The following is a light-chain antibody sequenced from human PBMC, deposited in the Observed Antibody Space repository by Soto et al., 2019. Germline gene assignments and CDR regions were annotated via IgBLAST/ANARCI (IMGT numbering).Light chain of an antibody. CDR2: EVT. J-gene: IGLJ1*01. Sequence: QSALTQPASVSGPPGQSITISCTGTSSDVGSYNLVSWYQQHPGKAPKLMIYEVTKRPSGVSNRFSGSKSDNTASLAISGLQAEDEADYYCCSYAGSNYVFGTGTKVTVL. V-gene: IGLV2-23*02. CDR1: SSDVGSYNL. CDR3: CSYAGSNYV.